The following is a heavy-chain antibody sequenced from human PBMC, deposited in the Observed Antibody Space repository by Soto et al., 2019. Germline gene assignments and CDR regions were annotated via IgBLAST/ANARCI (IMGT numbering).Heavy chain of an antibody. D-gene: IGHD3-10*01. CDR2: IYCSGST. V-gene: IGHV4-59*01. J-gene: IGHJ5*02. CDR3: ARWSGVRGVLDWFDP. Sequence: PSETLSLTCTVSGGSISSYCWSWIRQPPGKGLEWIGYIYCSGSTNYNPSLKSRVTISVDTSKNQFSLKLSSVTAADTAVYYCARWSGVRGVLDWFDPWGQGTLVTVSS. CDR1: GGSISSYC.